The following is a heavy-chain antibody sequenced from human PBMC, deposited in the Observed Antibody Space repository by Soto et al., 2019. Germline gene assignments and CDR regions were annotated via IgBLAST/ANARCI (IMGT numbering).Heavy chain of an antibody. Sequence: GESLKISCNGCGYSFTSYWISWVRQMPGKGLEWMGRIDPSDSYTNYSPSFQGHVTISADKSISTAYLQWSSLKASDTAMYYCARPPLGGNYYYHGMDVWGQGTTVTVSS. CDR1: GYSFTSYW. CDR3: ARPPLGGNYYYHGMDV. CDR2: IDPSDSYT. V-gene: IGHV5-10-1*01. D-gene: IGHD1-26*01. J-gene: IGHJ6*02.